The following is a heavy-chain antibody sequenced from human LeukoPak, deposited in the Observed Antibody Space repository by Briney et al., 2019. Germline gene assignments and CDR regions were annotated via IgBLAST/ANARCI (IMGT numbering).Heavy chain of an antibody. CDR3: ANYPLRRYFDL. J-gene: IGHJ2*01. CDR1: GVSISSYY. V-gene: IGHV4-59*01. D-gene: IGHD2-2*01. CDR2: ISYTGNT. Sequence: KTSETLSLTCTVSGVSISSYYWSWIRQPPGKGLEWIGLISYTGNTNCNPSLKSRVTLSVDTSKNQFSLNLSSVTAADTAVYYCANYPLRRYFDLWGRGTLVTVSS.